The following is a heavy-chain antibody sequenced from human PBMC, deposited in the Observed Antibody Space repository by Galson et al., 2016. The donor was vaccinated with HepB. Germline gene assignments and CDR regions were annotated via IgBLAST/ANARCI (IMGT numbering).Heavy chain of an antibody. D-gene: IGHD2-8*02. CDR2: IYPRDSNA. CDR1: GYSFTTYW. Sequence: QSGAEVKKPGESLRISCKGSGYSFTTYWITWVRQMPGKGLEWMGRIYPRDSNANYSPSFQGHITFSIDKSTSTAYLHWSSLKAPDTAFYYCARLVAQNAGWWFDPWRQGTLVTVSS. CDR3: ARLVAQNAGWWFDP. J-gene: IGHJ5*02. V-gene: IGHV5-10-1*01.